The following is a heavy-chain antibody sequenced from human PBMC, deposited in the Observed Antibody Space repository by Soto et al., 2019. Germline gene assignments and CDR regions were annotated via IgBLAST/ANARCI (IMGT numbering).Heavy chain of an antibody. CDR1: GFTFSSYG. D-gene: IGHD6-13*01. Sequence: GGSLRLSCAASGFTFSSYGMHWVRQAPGKGLEWVAVISYDGSNKYYADSVKGRFTISRDNSKNTLYLQMNSLRAEDTAVYYCAKVYGSSWYGPLKYWGQGTLVTVSS. CDR2: ISYDGSNK. CDR3: AKVYGSSWYGPLKY. V-gene: IGHV3-30*18. J-gene: IGHJ4*02.